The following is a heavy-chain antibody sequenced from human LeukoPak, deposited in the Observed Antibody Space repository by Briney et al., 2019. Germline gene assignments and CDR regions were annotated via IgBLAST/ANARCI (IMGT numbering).Heavy chain of an antibody. V-gene: IGHV3-23*01. D-gene: IGHD2-15*01. CDR3: ARSGVATCHY. CDR1: GFTFSNYA. J-gene: IGHJ4*02. Sequence: GGSLRLSCQASGFTFSNYAMSWVRQAPGKGLEWVSSINPDGGSFFADSVKGRFTISRDDSRSVMYLQMNSLSAEDTAVYYCARSGVATCHYWGQGILVNVSS. CDR2: INPDGGS.